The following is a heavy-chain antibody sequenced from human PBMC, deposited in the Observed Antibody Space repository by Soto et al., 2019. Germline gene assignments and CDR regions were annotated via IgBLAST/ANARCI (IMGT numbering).Heavy chain of an antibody. J-gene: IGHJ3*02. CDR3: ASEIAVAGTRHAFDI. CDR1: GFTFSSYS. D-gene: IGHD6-19*01. Sequence: PGGSLRLSCAASGFTFSSYSMNWVRQAPGKGLERVSYISSSSSTIYYADSVKGRFTISRDNAKNSLYLQMNSLRAEDTAVYYCASEIAVAGTRHAFDIWGQGTMVTVSS. V-gene: IGHV3-48*01. CDR2: ISSSSSTI.